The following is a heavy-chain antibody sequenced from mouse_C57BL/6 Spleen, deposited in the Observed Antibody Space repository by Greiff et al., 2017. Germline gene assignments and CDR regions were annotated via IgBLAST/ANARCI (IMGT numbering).Heavy chain of an antibody. V-gene: IGHV1-55*01. CDR1: GYTFTSYW. CDR3: AGTAQATAWFAY. CDR2: IYPGSGST. D-gene: IGHD3-2*02. Sequence: QVQLQQPGAELVKPGASVKMSCKASGYTFTSYWITWVKQRPGQGLEWIGDIYPGSGSTNYNEKFKSKATLTVDTSSSTAYMQLSSLTSEDSAVYYCAGTAQATAWFAYWGQGTLVTVSA. J-gene: IGHJ3*01.